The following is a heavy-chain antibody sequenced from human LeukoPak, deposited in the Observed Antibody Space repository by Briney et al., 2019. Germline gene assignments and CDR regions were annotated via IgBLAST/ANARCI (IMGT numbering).Heavy chain of an antibody. Sequence: PGGSLRLSCAASGFTFGTYTMNWVRQAPGKGLEWVSIIYSGGGTYYADSVKGRFTISRDNSKNTLYLQMNSLRADDTAVYYCARGCYYERSGYCPFDYWGPGTLVTVSS. V-gene: IGHV3-53*01. J-gene: IGHJ4*02. CDR2: IYSGGGT. CDR1: GFTFGTYT. D-gene: IGHD3-22*01. CDR3: ARGCYYERSGYCPFDY.